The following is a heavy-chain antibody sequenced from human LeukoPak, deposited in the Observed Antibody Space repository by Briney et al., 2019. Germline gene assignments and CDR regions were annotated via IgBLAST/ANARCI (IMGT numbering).Heavy chain of an antibody. V-gene: IGHV4-59*01. Sequence: PSETLSLTCAVSGDSISNYCWSWIRQPPGKGLEWIGCIYYSGTTYYKPSLKTRVTISVDTSKKQFSLKLSSATAADTAVYYCARVTGYRIEDYFDYWGQGTLVTVSS. CDR1: GDSISNYC. CDR3: ARVTGYRIEDYFDY. D-gene: IGHD6-13*01. CDR2: IYYSGTT. J-gene: IGHJ4*02.